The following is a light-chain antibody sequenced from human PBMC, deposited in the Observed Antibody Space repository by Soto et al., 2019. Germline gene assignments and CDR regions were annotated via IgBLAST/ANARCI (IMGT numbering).Light chain of an antibody. CDR3: PAWDDSLTGHV. CDR1: SSNIGSNF. J-gene: IGLJ1*01. V-gene: IGLV1-47*01. Sequence: QSVLTQSPSASGTPGQRVTISCSGSSSNIGSNFVSWYQQPPGTAPKLLIYKNNQRPSGVPDRFSGSKSGTSASLAISGLRSEDEANYYCPAWDDSLTGHVFGAGTKVTVL. CDR2: KNN.